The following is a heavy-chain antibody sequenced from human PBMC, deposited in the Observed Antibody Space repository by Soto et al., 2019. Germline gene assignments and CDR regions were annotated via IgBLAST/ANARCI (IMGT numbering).Heavy chain of an antibody. Sequence: QVQLQESGPGLLKPSETLSLTCTVSGGSISSYYWNWIRQPPGRGLVWIVYIYYSGSTNYNPSLRSRVTISVHTSKIQFSLKLSSVTAADTAGYYCARGPYCGYVSFYYMGVWCKATTVTVSS. CDR1: GGSISSYY. J-gene: IGHJ6*03. CDR3: ARGPYCGYVSFYYMGV. D-gene: IGHD5-12*01. CDR2: IYYSGST. V-gene: IGHV4-59*01.